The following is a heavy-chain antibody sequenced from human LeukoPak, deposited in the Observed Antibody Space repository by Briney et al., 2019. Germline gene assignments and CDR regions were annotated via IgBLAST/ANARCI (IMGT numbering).Heavy chain of an antibody. J-gene: IGHJ6*03. D-gene: IGHD3-22*01. CDR3: ARGRQDVTMIVVVMTAVSYYLDV. CDR1: GGSFSGYY. V-gene: IGHV4-34*01. Sequence: PSETLSLTCAVYGGSFSGYYWTWIRQTPEKGLEWIGEMNPSGSTSYNPSLKSRVTISVDTSKNQSSLKLSSVTAADTAVYYCARGRQDVTMIVVVMTAVSYYLDVWSKGTTVTVS. CDR2: MNPSGST.